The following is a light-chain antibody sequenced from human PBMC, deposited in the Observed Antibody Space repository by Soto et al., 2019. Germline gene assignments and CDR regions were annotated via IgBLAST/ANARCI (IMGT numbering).Light chain of an antibody. CDR1: QSVLYSSNNKNY. Sequence: IVMTQSPDSLAVSLGERTTINCKSSQSVLYSSNNKNYLAWYQQRPGHPPKLLIYWASTRESGVPDRFSGSGSGPDFTLTISSLQPEDVALYYCQQYYTTPVSFGGWTKVEIK. J-gene: IGKJ4*01. V-gene: IGKV4-1*01. CDR3: QQYYTTPVS. CDR2: WAS.